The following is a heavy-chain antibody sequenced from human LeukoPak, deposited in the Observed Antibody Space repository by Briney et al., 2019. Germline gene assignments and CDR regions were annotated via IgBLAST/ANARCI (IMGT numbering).Heavy chain of an antibody. CDR1: GGSISSSTYY. Sequence: SETLSLTCCVSGGSISSSTYYWGWIRQPPGKGLEWIGNIYNSGSTYYNPSLKSRVTISVDTSKNQFSLKLSSVTAAGTAVYDCARQAYSSNLGWLDPWRQGTLVTVSS. V-gene: IGHV4-39*01. J-gene: IGHJ5*02. CDR3: ARQAYSSNLGWLDP. CDR2: IYNSGST. D-gene: IGHD6-13*01.